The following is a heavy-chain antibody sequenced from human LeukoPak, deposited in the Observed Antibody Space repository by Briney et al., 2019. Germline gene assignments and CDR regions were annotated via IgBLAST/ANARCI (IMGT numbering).Heavy chain of an antibody. Sequence: PGGSLRLSCAASGFTFSSYAMNWVRQAPGKGLEWVSTISGSGGSTYYADSVKGRFTISRDNSKNTLSLQMNSLRAEDTAVYYCAKMYTGGYSGYFDLWGRGTLITVSS. CDR1: GFTFSSYA. J-gene: IGHJ2*01. V-gene: IGHV3-23*01. CDR3: AKMYTGGYSGYFDL. CDR2: ISGSGGST. D-gene: IGHD1-26*01.